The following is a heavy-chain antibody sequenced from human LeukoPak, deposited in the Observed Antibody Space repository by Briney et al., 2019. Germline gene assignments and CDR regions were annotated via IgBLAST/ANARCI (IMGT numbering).Heavy chain of an antibody. J-gene: IGHJ5*02. V-gene: IGHV4-31*03. D-gene: IGHD2-21*02. CDR1: GCSISSGGYY. Sequence: PSETLSLTCTVSGCSISSGGYYWSWIRQHPGKGLEWIGYIYYSGSTYYNPSLKSRVTISVDTSKNQFSLKLSSVTAADTAVYYCARGVRGGDGSEWFDPWGQGTLVTVSS. CDR3: ARGVRGGDGSEWFDP. CDR2: IYYSGST.